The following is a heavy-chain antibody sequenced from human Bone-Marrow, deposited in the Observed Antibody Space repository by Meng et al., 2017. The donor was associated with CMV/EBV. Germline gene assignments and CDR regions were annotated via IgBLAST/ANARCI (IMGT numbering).Heavy chain of an antibody. D-gene: IGHD3-10*01. CDR1: DGSINNFY. J-gene: IGHJ3*02. Sequence: SETLSLTCTVSDGSINNFYWNWSRQSPGKGLEWMGYGYSSGSTKYNPAFKSRVTISLDTSKNEPSLKLTPVSSADPAVYYCARTRGSAWRYYGSGSYGFEFGIWGQGTEVTVSS. CDR2: GYSSGST. CDR3: ARTRGSAWRYYGSGSYGFEFGI. V-gene: IGHV4-59*01.